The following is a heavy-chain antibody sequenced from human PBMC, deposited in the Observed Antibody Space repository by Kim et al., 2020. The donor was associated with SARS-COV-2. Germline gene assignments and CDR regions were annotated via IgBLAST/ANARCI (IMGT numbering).Heavy chain of an antibody. Sequence: GGSLRLSCAASGFTFSSYGMHWVRQAPGKGLEWVAVIWYDGSNKYYADSVKGRFTISRDNSKNTLYLQMNSLRAEDTAVYYCARDTGIYYGSGSYYNDYYYYGMDVWGQGTTVTVSS. J-gene: IGHJ6*02. V-gene: IGHV3-33*01. CDR1: GFTFSSYG. D-gene: IGHD3-10*01. CDR3: ARDTGIYYGSGSYYNDYYYYGMDV. CDR2: IWYDGSNK.